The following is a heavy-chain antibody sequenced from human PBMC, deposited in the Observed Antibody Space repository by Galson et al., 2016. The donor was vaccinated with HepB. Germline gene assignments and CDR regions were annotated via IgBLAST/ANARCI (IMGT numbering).Heavy chain of an antibody. V-gene: IGHV3-23*01. CDR1: GFTFSSYA. J-gene: IGHJ4*02. CDR2: VSGGSAYT. D-gene: IGHD6-19*01. Sequence: SLRLSCAASGFTFSSYAMNWVRQVSDKGLEWVAVVSGGSAYTYYADSVKGRFTIFRDNSKGTLYLQMNSLRVADTAVYYCARANSGWVAYDFWGQGTPVTPSS. CDR3: ARANSGWVAYDF.